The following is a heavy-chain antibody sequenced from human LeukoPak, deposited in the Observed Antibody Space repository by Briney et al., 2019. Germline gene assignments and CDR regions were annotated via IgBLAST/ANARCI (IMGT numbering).Heavy chain of an antibody. CDR2: IYYSGST. CDR3: ASNYYDSSGCYYYFDY. Sequence: PSETLSLTCTVSGGSISSCYWSWIRQPPGKGLKWIGFIYYSGSTNYNPSLKSRVTISVDTSKNQFSLKLSSVTAADTAVCYCASNYYDSSGCYYYFDYWGQGTLVTVSS. V-gene: IGHV4-59*01. CDR1: GGSISSCY. J-gene: IGHJ4*02. D-gene: IGHD3-22*01.